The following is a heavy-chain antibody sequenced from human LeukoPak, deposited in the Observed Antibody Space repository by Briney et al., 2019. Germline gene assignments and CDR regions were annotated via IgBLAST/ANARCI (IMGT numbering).Heavy chain of an antibody. CDR3: AISGWDYYYYYYMDV. CDR2: IYYSGST. D-gene: IGHD6-19*01. V-gene: IGHV4-39*07. CDR1: SGSISTSNYY. Sequence: SETLSLTCTVSSGSISTSNYYWGWVRQPPGKGLEWIGSIYYSGSTYYNPSLKSRVTISVDTSKNQFSLKLSSVTAADTAVYYCAISGWDYYYYYYMDVWGKGTTVTISS. J-gene: IGHJ6*03.